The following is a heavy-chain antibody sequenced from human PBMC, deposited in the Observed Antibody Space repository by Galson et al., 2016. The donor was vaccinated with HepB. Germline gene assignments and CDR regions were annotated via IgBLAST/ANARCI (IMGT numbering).Heavy chain of an antibody. J-gene: IGHJ4*02. V-gene: IGHV4-31*03. Sequence: TLSLTCTVSGDSIGNGGYYWSWIRQHPGKGLEWIGYIYFSGNTYYNPSLKSRLSISVDTSKNHFSLRLSSVTAADTAVYYCARINWVHFDHWGQGTLVTVSS. CDR3: ARINWVHFDH. CDR2: IYFSGNT. D-gene: IGHD7-27*01. CDR1: GDSIGNGGYY.